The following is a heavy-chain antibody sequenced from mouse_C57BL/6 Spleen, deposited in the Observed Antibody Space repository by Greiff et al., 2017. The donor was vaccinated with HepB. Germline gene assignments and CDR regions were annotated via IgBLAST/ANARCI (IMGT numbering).Heavy chain of an antibody. J-gene: IGHJ3*01. D-gene: IGHD2-5*01. CDR1: GYTFTDYN. CDR3: ARSYYSNPWFAY. CDR2: INPNNGGT. Sequence: EVQLQQSGPELVKPGASVKMSCKASGYTFTDYNMHWVKQSHGKSLEWIGYINPNNGGTSYNQKFKGKATLTVNKSSSTADMELRSLTSEDSAVYYCARSYYSNPWFAYWGQGTLVTVSA. V-gene: IGHV1-22*01.